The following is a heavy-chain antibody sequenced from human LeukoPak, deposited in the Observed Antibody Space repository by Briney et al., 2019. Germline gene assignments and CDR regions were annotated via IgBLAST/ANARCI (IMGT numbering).Heavy chain of an antibody. Sequence: PGGSLRLSCAVSGFTFSSYWMHWVRQAPGKGLVWVSRIDRDGSRINYADSVKGRFTISRDNGKNTLFLQMNSLRAEDAAVYYCASALYDFWSGYLSPPDYWGQGTLVTVSS. J-gene: IGHJ4*02. CDR1: GFTFSSYW. CDR2: IDRDGSRI. CDR3: ASALYDFWSGYLSPPDY. V-gene: IGHV3-74*01. D-gene: IGHD3-3*01.